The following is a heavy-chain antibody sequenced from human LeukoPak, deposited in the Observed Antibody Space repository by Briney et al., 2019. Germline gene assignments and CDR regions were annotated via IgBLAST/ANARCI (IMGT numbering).Heavy chain of an antibody. V-gene: IGHV4-38-2*02. J-gene: IGHJ4*02. CDR3: AREVDDSSGYPFDY. D-gene: IGHD3-22*01. Sequence: SETLSLTCTVSGYSISSGYYWGWIRQPPGKGLEWIGCIYHSGSTYYNPSLKSRVTISVDTSKNQFSLKLSSVTAADTAVYYCAREVDDSSGYPFDYWGQGTLVTVSS. CDR2: IYHSGST. CDR1: GYSISSGYY.